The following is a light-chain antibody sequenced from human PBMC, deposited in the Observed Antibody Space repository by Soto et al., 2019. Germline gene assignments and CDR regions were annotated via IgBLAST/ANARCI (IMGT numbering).Light chain of an antibody. CDR1: QSVSSY. J-gene: IGKJ1*01. Sequence: EIVLTQSPATLSLSPGERATLSCRASQSVSSYLAWYQQKPGQAPRLLIYDASNRATGIPARFSGSGSGTDVTLTISSLEPEDFVVYYCQQRSNWPRGTFGQGTKVEIK. V-gene: IGKV3-11*01. CDR2: DAS. CDR3: QQRSNWPRGT.